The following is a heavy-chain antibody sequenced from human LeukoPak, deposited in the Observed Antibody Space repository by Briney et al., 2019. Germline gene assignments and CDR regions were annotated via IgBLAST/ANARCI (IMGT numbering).Heavy chain of an antibody. V-gene: IGHV3-23*01. CDR3: AKDKTYYYDSSGQDY. CDR2: ISGSGGST. Sequence: PGGSLRLSCAASGFTFSSYAMSWVRQAPGKGLEWVSAISGSGGSTYYADSVKGRFTISRDNSKNTLYLQMNSLRAEDKAVYYCAKDKTYYYDSSGQDYWGQGTMVTVSS. CDR1: GFTFSSYA. J-gene: IGHJ3*01. D-gene: IGHD3-22*01.